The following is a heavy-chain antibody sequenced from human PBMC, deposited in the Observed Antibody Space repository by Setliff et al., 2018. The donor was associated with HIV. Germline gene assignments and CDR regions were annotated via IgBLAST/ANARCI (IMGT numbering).Heavy chain of an antibody. CDR3: ARVRTTVSTDFYYYMDV. D-gene: IGHD4-17*01. CDR2: ITSSSNYI. Sequence: RLSCAASGFTFSSSSMNWVRQAPGKGLEWVSSITSSSNYIYYADSVKGRFTISRDNAKNSLYLQMNSLRAEDTAMYYCARVRTTVSTDFYYYMDVWGKGTTVTVSS. V-gene: IGHV3-21*01. CDR1: GFTFSSSS. J-gene: IGHJ6*03.